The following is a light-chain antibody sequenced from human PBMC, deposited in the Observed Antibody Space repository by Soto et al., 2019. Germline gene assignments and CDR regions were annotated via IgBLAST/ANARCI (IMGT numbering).Light chain of an antibody. CDR1: QSLLYSSNNKNY. CDR3: QQYYSTPWT. J-gene: IGKJ1*01. CDR2: WAS. Sequence: DIVMTQSPDSLAVSLGERATINCKSSQSLLYSSNNKNYLAWYQQKPGQPPKLLIYWASTRDSGVPDRFSGSGSGTDFTLTISSLQAEDVAVYYCQQYYSTPWTFGQGTKVEIK. V-gene: IGKV4-1*01.